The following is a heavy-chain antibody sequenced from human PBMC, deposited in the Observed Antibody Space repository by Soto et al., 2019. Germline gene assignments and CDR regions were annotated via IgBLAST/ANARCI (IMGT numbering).Heavy chain of an antibody. CDR2: IYHSGTT. V-gene: IGHV4-38-2*01. Sequence: SETLSLTCAVSGGSIISNYWWAWIRPSPGEGLVWIGSIYHSGTTYYNPSLKSRLTMSVDTSKNQFSLKLNSVTAADTALYFCARQTTFISSWFDYWGHGTLVTVSS. CDR3: ARQTTFISSWFDY. D-gene: IGHD1-1*01. J-gene: IGHJ5*01. CDR1: GGSIISNYW.